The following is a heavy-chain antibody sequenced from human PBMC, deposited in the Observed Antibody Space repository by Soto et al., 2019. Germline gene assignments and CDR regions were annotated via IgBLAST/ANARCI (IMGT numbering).Heavy chain of an antibody. CDR1: GFTFSTYA. CDR3: AKERYTVSHSVPQDY. Sequence: GGSLRLSCAASGFTFSTYAMHWVRQAPGKGLEWVAVISYDGGNKYYADSVKGRFTISRDNSKSTLYLQMNSLRPEDTALYYCAKERYTVSHSVPQDYWGQGTLVTVSS. V-gene: IGHV3-30-3*01. CDR2: ISYDGGNK. J-gene: IGHJ4*02. D-gene: IGHD3-16*02.